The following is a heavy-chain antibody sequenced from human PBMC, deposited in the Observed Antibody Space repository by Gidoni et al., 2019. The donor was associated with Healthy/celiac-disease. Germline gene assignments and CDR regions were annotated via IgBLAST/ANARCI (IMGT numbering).Heavy chain of an antibody. CDR1: GGSISSRRYY. V-gene: IGHV4-39*01. CDR3: ARTYYDFWSGYYGYYFDY. Sequence: QLQLHESGPGLVKPSETLSLTCTFSGGSISSRRYYWGWIRQPPGKGLEWIGSIHYSGSTYYNPSLKSRVTISVDTSKNQFSLKLSSVTAADTAVDYCARTYYDFWSGYYGYYFDYWGQGTLVTVSS. J-gene: IGHJ4*02. CDR2: IHYSGST. D-gene: IGHD3-3*01.